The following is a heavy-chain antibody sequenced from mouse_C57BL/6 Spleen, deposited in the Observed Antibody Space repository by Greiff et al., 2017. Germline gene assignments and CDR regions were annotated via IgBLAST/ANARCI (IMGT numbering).Heavy chain of an antibody. D-gene: IGHD1-1*01. Sequence: EVNVVESGEGLVKPGGSLKLSCAASGFTFSSYAMSWVRQTPEKRLEWVAYISSGGDYIYYADTVKGRFTLSRDNARNTLYLQMSSLKSEDTAMYYCTRDVGSTHWYFDVWGTGTTVTVSS. CDR3: TRDVGSTHWYFDV. J-gene: IGHJ1*03. V-gene: IGHV5-9-1*02. CDR2: ISSGGDYI. CDR1: GFTFSSYA.